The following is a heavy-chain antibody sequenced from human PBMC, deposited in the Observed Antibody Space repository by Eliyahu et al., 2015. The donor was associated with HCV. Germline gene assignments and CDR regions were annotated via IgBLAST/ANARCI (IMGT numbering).Heavy chain of an antibody. J-gene: IGHJ4*02. CDR3: ARDPGITGTNDY. Sequence: EVQLVESGGGLVKPGGSLRLSCAXSGXXFSSYRMNWVRQAPGKGLXWXSSISSTSSYMYYADSVKGRFTISRDNAKNSLYLQMNSLRAEDTAVYYCARDPGITGTNDYWGQGTLVTVSS. V-gene: IGHV3-21*06. CDR1: GXXFSSYR. CDR2: ISSTSSYM. D-gene: IGHD1-20*01.